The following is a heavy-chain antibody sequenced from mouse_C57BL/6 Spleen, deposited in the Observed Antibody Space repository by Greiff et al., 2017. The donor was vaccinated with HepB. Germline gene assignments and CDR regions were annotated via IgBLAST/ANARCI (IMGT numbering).Heavy chain of an antibody. CDR1: GYTFTSYW. D-gene: IGHD2-3*01. J-gene: IGHJ3*01. Sequence: QVQLQQPGAELVKPGASVKLSCKASGYTFTSYWMHWVKQRPGQGLEWIGMIHPNSGSTNYNEKFKSKATLTVDKSSSTAYMQLSSLTPEDSAVYYCASSGDGLAWFAYWGQGTLVTVSA. V-gene: IGHV1-64*01. CDR2: IHPNSGST. CDR3: ASSGDGLAWFAY.